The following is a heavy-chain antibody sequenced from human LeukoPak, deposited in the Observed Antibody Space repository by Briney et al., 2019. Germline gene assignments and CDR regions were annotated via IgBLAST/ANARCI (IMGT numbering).Heavy chain of an antibody. CDR2: IRYDGSNK. V-gene: IGHV3-30*02. Sequence: GGSLRLSCAASGFTFSSYGMHWVRQAPGKGLEWVAFIRYDGSNKYYADSVKGRFTISRDNSKNTLYLQMNSLRAEDTAVYYCAKDQSYSSSSDYWGQGTLVTVSS. CDR3: AKDQSYSSSSDY. CDR1: GFTFSSYG. J-gene: IGHJ4*02. D-gene: IGHD6-6*01.